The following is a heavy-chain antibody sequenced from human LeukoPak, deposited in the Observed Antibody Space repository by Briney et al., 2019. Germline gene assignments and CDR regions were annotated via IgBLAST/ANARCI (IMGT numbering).Heavy chain of an antibody. CDR3: ARDCSGGSCYSGVVDY. CDR2: INHSGSA. CDR1: GGSFSGYY. Sequence: PSETLSLTCAVYGGSFSGYYWSWIRQPPGKGLEWIGEINHSGSANYNPSLKSRVTISVDTSKNQFSLKLNSRTAADAAVYYCARDCSGGSCYSGVVDYWGQGTLVTVSS. V-gene: IGHV4-34*01. D-gene: IGHD2-15*01. J-gene: IGHJ4*02.